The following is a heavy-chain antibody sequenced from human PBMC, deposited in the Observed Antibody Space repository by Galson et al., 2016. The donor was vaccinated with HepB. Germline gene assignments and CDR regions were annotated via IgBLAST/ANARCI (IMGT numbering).Heavy chain of an antibody. Sequence: SVKVSCKASGYSFTGYYIHWVRQTPGQGLQWMGWINPSSGDTNYAQRFQRWVTMTRDTSINTVYMELSRLRTDDTAVYYCARVRAFGVPPRTTYGMDVWGQGTPVTVSS. V-gene: IGHV1-2*04. CDR3: ARVRAFGVPPRTTYGMDV. D-gene: IGHD3-10*01. CDR2: INPSSGDT. J-gene: IGHJ6*02. CDR1: GYSFTGYY.